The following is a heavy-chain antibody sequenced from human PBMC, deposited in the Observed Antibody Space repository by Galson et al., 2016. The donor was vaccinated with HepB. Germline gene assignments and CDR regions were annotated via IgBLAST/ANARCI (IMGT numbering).Heavy chain of an antibody. CDR3: ARDREDGDNRPFDY. CDR2: SWFDGSDE. J-gene: IGHJ4*02. V-gene: IGHV3-33*01. Sequence: SLRLSCAASGFTFRTYGIHWVRQAPGKGLKWVAVSWFDGSDEYYGDSVKGRFTISRDNSKNTLYLQMNNLRSEDTATYHCARDREDGDNRPFDYWGQGTLVTVSS. CDR1: GFTFRTYG. D-gene: IGHD5-24*01.